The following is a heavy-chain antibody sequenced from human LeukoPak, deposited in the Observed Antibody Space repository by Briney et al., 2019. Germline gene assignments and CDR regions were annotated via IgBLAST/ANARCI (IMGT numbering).Heavy chain of an antibody. CDR2: ISGSGGNT. CDR1: GFIFNTYW. V-gene: IGHV3-23*01. CDR3: AKGTMGRGFGY. D-gene: IGHD3-10*01. J-gene: IGHJ4*02. Sequence: QAGGSLRLSCAASGFIFNTYWMTWVRQAPGKGLEWVSAISGSGGNTYYADSAKGRFTISRDNSKNTLYLQMNSLRAEDAAVYYCAKGTMGRGFGYWGQGTLVTVSS.